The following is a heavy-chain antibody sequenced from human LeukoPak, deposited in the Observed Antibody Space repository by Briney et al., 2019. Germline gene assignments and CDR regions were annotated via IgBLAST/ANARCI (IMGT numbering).Heavy chain of an antibody. CDR3: ARDFKDLGA. Sequence: GGSLRLSCAASGFTFSTHWMHLVRQAPGKGLVWVSGISSDGRSRIYADFVRGRFTISRDNAKDTLYLQMYSLRAEDTAVYYCARDFKDLGAWGQGTLVTVSS. D-gene: IGHD1-26*01. J-gene: IGHJ4*02. CDR2: ISSDGRSR. V-gene: IGHV3-74*01. CDR1: GFTFSTHW.